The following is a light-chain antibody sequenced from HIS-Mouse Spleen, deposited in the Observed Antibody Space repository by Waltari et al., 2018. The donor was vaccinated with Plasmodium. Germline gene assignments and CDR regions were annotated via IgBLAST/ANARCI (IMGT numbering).Light chain of an antibody. J-gene: IGLJ3*02. CDR2: KDS. Sequence: SYELTQPSSVSVSPGQTARTTCSGDVLANKYARCFQQKPGQAPVLVIYKDSVRPPGIPGRFSGSSSGTTVTLTISGAQVEDEADYYCYSAADNNLVFGGGTKLTVL. CDR1: VLANKY. CDR3: YSAADNNLV. V-gene: IGLV3-27*01.